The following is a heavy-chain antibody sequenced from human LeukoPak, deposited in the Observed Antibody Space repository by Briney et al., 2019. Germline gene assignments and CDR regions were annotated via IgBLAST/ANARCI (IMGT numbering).Heavy chain of an antibody. J-gene: IGHJ4*02. CDR3: ARQDYYDSSGYYSYYFDY. V-gene: IGHV5-51*01. CDR2: IYPGDSDT. Sequence: GASLQISCKGSGYSFTSYWVGWVRPLPGKGLEWMGIIYPGDSDTRYSPSFQGQVTISADKSISTAYLQWSSLKASDTAMYYCARQDYYDSSGYYSYYFDYWGQGTLVTVSS. D-gene: IGHD3-22*01. CDR1: GYSFTSYW.